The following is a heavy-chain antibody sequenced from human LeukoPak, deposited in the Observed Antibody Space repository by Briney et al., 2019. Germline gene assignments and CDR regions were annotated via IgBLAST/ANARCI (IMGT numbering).Heavy chain of an antibody. CDR3: AKTGGSSWYLDY. V-gene: IGHV3-74*01. CDR2: INKDGSIT. J-gene: IGHJ4*02. Sequence: GGSLRLSCVASGFTFSNYWMHWVRQAPGKGPEWVSRINKDGSITNFADSVKGRFTISRDNVKNTVYLQMNSLRAEDTAVYYCAKTGGSSWYLDYWGQGALVTVSS. D-gene: IGHD6-13*01. CDR1: GFTFSNYW.